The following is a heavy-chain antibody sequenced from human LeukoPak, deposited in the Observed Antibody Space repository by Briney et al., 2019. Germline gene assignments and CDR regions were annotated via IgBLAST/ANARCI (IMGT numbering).Heavy chain of an antibody. Sequence: GGSLRLSCAASGYTFSSYAMSWVRQAPGKGLEWVSDISGGGSNTYYADSVKGRFTISRDNSENTLYLQMNSLRAEDTAVYYCARRRGYGVNSGFDPWGQGTLVTVSS. V-gene: IGHV3-23*01. CDR1: GYTFSSYA. CDR3: ARRRGYGVNSGFDP. CDR2: ISGGGSNT. D-gene: IGHD4-23*01. J-gene: IGHJ5*02.